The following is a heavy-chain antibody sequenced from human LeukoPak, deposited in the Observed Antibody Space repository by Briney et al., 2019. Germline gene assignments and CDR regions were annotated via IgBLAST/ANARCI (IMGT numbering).Heavy chain of an antibody. CDR2: IGGSVGSM. V-gene: IGHV3-23*01. CDR3: AKRGNSWDLFDY. J-gene: IGHJ4*02. D-gene: IGHD6-13*01. CDR1: GFTFSSYV. Sequence: GGSLRLSCAASGFTFSSYVMSWVRQAPGKGLEWVSNIGGSVGSMFYAASVEGRFAISRDNSKNTLFLQMNNLRVEDTAVYYCAKRGNSWDLFDYWGQGTLVTVSS.